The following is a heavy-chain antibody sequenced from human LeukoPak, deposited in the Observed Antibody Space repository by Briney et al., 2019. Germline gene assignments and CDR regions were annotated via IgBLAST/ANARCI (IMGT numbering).Heavy chain of an antibody. CDR2: IYHSGST. Sequence: PSETLSLTCTVSGYSISSGYYWGWIRLPPGKGLEWIGSIYHSGSTYYNPSLKSRVTISVDTSKNQFSLKLSSVTAADTAVYYCAREDGAFDTWGQGTVVTVSS. J-gene: IGHJ3*02. CDR1: GYSISSGYY. V-gene: IGHV4-38-2*02. CDR3: AREDGAFDT.